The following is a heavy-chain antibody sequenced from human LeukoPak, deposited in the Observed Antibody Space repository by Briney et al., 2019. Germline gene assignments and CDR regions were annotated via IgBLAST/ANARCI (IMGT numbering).Heavy chain of an antibody. D-gene: IGHD2-15*01. V-gene: IGHV1-2*06. CDR1: GYTFTGYY. CDR3: AREENCSGGSRYYY. Sequence: VASVKVSCKASGYTFTGYYMHWVRQAPGQGLEWMGRINPNSGGTNYAQKFQGRVTMTRDTSISTAYMELSRLTSDDTAVYYCAREENCSGGSRYYYWGQGTLVTVSS. J-gene: IGHJ4*02. CDR2: INPNSGGT.